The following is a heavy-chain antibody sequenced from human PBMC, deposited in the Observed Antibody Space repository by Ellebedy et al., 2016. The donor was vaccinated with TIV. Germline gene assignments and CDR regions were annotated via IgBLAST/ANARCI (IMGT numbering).Heavy chain of an antibody. Sequence: GESLKISCAASGFTFSNNSMNWVRQAPGKGREWVSYISSTGTTIYYADSVKGRFTISRDNAKISLYLQMNSLTAEDTAVYYCASGAYDIWGQGTMVTVSS. CDR3: ASGAYDI. V-gene: IGHV3-48*04. CDR2: ISSTGTTI. CDR1: GFTFSNNS. J-gene: IGHJ3*02.